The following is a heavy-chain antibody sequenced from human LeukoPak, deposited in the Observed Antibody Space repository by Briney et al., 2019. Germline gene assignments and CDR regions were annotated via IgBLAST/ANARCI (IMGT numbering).Heavy chain of an antibody. CDR3: GGRSGARWGPGFDI. CDR2: IYTSGST. CDR1: GGSISSGSYY. D-gene: IGHD2-15*01. Sequence: PSQTLSLTCTVSGGSISSGSYYWSWIRQPAGKGLGWIGRIYTSGSTNYNPSLKSRVTISVDTSKNQFSLKLSSVTAADTAVYYLGGRSGARWGPGFDIWGQGTMVTVSS. J-gene: IGHJ3*02. V-gene: IGHV4-61*02.